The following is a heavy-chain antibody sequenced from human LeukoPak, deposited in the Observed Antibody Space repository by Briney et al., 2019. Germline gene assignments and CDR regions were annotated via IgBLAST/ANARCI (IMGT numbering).Heavy chain of an antibody. V-gene: IGHV1-8*01. CDR1: GYTFTSYD. D-gene: IGHD6-6*01. Sequence: ASVKVSCKASGYTFTSYDINWVRQATGQGLEWMGWMNPNSGNTGYAQKFQGRVTMTRNTSISTAYMELSSLRSEDTAVYYCARTAIVTPRRPTPKAARPRGPFGYWGQGTLVTVSS. CDR3: ARTAIVTPRRPTPKAARPRGPFGY. J-gene: IGHJ4*02. CDR2: MNPNSGNT.